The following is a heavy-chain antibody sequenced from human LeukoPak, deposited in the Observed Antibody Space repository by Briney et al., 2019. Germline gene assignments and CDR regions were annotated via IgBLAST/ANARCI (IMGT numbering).Heavy chain of an antibody. D-gene: IGHD2-8*02. Sequence: GGSLRLSCAASEFTSSAFWMTWVRRPPGKGLEWVANINKDGTEKEYVDSVEGRFSIFRDNAKNSVFLQMNSLRAEDTAVYYCAIFAGAVPGNLLLWGKGTTVIVSA. J-gene: IGHJ6*04. V-gene: IGHV3-7*01. CDR3: AIFAGAVPGNLLL. CDR1: EFTSSAFW. CDR2: INKDGTEK.